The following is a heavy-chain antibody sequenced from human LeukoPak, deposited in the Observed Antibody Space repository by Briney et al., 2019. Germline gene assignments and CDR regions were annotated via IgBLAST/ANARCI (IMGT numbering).Heavy chain of an antibody. V-gene: IGHV3-23*01. CDR2: ISGSGGST. Sequence: GSLRLSCAASGFTFSSYAMSWVRQAPGKGLEWVSDISGSGGSTYYADSVKGRFTISRDNSKNTLYLQMNSLRVEDTALYYCAKEDGSGSYPNYGMDVWGQGTTVTVSS. J-gene: IGHJ6*02. CDR1: GFTFSSYA. D-gene: IGHD3-10*01. CDR3: AKEDGSGSYPNYGMDV.